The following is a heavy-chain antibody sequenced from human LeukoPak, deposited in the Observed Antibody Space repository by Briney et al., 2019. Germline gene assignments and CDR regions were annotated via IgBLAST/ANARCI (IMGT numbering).Heavy chain of an antibody. J-gene: IGHJ4*02. D-gene: IGHD6-6*01. Sequence: ASVKVSCKASGYTFTSYGISWVRQAPGQGLEWMGWISAYNGNTNYAQKLQGRVTMTTDTSTSTAYMELRSLRSDDTAVYDCARDQSIRLAARPGYWGQGTLVTVSS. CDR3: ARDQSIRLAARPGY. CDR2: ISAYNGNT. V-gene: IGHV1-18*01. CDR1: GYTFTSYG.